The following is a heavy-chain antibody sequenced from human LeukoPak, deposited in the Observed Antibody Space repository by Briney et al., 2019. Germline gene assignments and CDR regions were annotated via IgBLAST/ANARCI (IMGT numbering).Heavy chain of an antibody. J-gene: IGHJ4*02. D-gene: IGHD2-15*01. Sequence: GGSLRLSCAASGFTFSSYGMHWVRQAPGKGLEWVAFIRYDGSNKYYADSVKGRFTISRDNAKNSLYLHMRSLRAGDTAVYYCVTDRSWLFDYWGQGTLVTVSS. CDR1: GFTFSSYG. V-gene: IGHV3-30*02. CDR3: VTDRSWLFDY. CDR2: IRYDGSNK.